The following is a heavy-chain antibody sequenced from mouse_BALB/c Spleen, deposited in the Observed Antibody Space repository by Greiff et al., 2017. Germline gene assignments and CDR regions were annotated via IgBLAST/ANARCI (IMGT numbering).Heavy chain of an antibody. CDR3: AREARAGAMDY. CDR1: GYSITSDYA. CDR2: ISYSGST. D-gene: IGHD3-1*01. J-gene: IGHJ4*01. V-gene: IGHV3-2*02. Sequence: VQLQQSGPGLVKPSQSLSLTCTVTGYSITSDYAWNWIRQFPGNKLEWMGYISYSGSTSYSPFLKSRISITRDTSKNQFFLQLNSVTTEDTATYYCAREARAGAMDYWGQGTSVTVSS.